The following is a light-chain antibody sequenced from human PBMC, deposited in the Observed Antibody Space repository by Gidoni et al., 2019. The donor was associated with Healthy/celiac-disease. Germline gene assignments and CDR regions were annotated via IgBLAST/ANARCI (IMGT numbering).Light chain of an antibody. J-gene: IGKJ4*01. V-gene: IGKV1-12*01. Sequence: DIQMTQPPSSVSASVGYRVPITCRAGLGISSWLACYQQKPGKAPKLLLYASSTLKSGVPSRFSGSGSGTDFTLTISSLQPEDFATYYCHQANSFPLTFGGGTKVEIK. CDR2: ASS. CDR1: LGISSW. CDR3: HQANSFPLT.